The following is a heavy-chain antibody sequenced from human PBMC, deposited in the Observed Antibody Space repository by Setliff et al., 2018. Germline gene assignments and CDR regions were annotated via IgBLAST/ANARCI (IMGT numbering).Heavy chain of an antibody. V-gene: IGHV4-39*01. CDR1: GGSVSNSGFF. Sequence: SETLSLTCTVSGGSVSNSGFFWGWLRQAPGKGLERIGNIYDSGSSNYNASLKSRLIITRDTSKNQISLKLTSVTAADTAVYYCGRGFSRIEGWGNWFDPWGQGILGTVS. CDR3: GRGFSRIEGWGNWFDP. J-gene: IGHJ5*02. CDR2: IYDSGSS. D-gene: IGHD2-15*01.